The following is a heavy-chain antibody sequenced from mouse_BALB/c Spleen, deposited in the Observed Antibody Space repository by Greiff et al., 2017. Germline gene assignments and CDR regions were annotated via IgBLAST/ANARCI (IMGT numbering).Heavy chain of an antibody. D-gene: IGHD2-3*01. V-gene: IGHV1-69*01. CDR2: IDTSDSYT. Sequence: QVQLQQPGAELVMPGASVKMSCKASGYTFTDYWMHWVKQRPGQGLEWIGAIDTSDSYTSYNQKFKGKATLTVDESSSTAYMQLSSLTSEDSAVYYCARHGYSNYNAMDYWGQGTSVTVSS. CDR1: GYTFTDYW. CDR3: ARHGYSNYNAMDY. J-gene: IGHJ4*01.